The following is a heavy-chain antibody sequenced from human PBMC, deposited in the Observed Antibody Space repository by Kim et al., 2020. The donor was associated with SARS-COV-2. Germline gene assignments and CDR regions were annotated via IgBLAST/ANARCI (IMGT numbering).Heavy chain of an antibody. D-gene: IGHD2-21*02. V-gene: IGHV3-9*01. Sequence: GGSLRLSCAASGFTFDDYAMHWVRQAPGKGLEWVSGISWNSGSIGYADSVKGRFTISRDNAKNSLYLQMNSLRAEDTALYYCAKDKHFFEYGGNSADAF. CDR1: GFTFDDYA. CDR2: ISWNSGSI. J-gene: IGHJ3*01. CDR3: AKDKHFFEYGGNSADAF.